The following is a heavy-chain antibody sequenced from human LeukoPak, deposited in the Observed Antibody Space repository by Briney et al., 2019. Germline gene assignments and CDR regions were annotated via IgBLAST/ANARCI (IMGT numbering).Heavy chain of an antibody. CDR2: ISYDGSNK. CDR1: GFTFSSFG. V-gene: IGHV3-30*18. Sequence: GGSLRLSCAASGFTFSSFGMHWVRQAPGKGPEWVALISYDGSNKYYADSVKGRFTISRDNSKNTLYLQMNSLRADDAAVYYCAKDFHYSTYYFDYWGQGTLVTVSS. J-gene: IGHJ4*02. D-gene: IGHD2/OR15-2a*01. CDR3: AKDFHYSTYYFDY.